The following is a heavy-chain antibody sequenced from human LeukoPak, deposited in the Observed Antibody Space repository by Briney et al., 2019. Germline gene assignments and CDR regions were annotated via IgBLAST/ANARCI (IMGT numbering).Heavy chain of an antibody. CDR3: AKDHYYDSSGYYSYYFDY. V-gene: IGHV3-23*01. Sequence: GGSLRLSCAASGFTFSSYAMSWVRQAPGKGLEWVSAISGSGGSTYYADSVKGRFTISRDNSKNTLYLQMNSLRAGDTAVYYCAKDHYYDSSGYYSYYFDYWGQGTLVTVSS. CDR1: GFTFSSYA. J-gene: IGHJ4*02. D-gene: IGHD3-22*01. CDR2: ISGSGGST.